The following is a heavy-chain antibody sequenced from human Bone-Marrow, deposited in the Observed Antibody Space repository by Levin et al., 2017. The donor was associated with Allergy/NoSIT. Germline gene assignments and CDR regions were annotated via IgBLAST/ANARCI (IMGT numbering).Heavy chain of an antibody. CDR3: ARIQWLRFYYFDS. CDR2: IDYSGRT. Sequence: SETLSLTCTVSGGSISSGDYYWSWIRQPPGKGLEWTGYIDYSGRTSYNPSLKSRLTLSVDMSKNHFSLKLNSVTAADTAVYYCARIQWLRFYYFDSWGQGTLVTVSS. V-gene: IGHV4-30-4*01. J-gene: IGHJ4*02. D-gene: IGHD5-12*01. CDR1: GGSISSGDYY.